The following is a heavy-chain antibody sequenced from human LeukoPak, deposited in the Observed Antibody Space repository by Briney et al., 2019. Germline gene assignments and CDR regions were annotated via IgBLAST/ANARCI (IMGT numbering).Heavy chain of an antibody. J-gene: IGHJ4*02. Sequence: GGSLRLSCVASGFTLSNYVMSWVRQAPGKGLEWVAVISYDGSNKYYADSVKGRFTISRDNSKNTLYLQMNSLRAEDTAVYYCARDRVYGDYKLDYWGQGTLVTVSS. CDR3: ARDRVYGDYKLDY. D-gene: IGHD4-17*01. CDR2: ISYDGSNK. CDR1: GFTLSNYV. V-gene: IGHV3-30*19.